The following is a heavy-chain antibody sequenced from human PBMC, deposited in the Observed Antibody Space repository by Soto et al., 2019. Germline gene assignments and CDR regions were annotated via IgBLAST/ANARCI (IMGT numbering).Heavy chain of an antibody. J-gene: IGHJ4*02. Sequence: EVKLSESGGGFIPPGASARLSCITSGFIFDNYAMSRVRQSPRRGLEWVAAISGSGHATYYTQSVQGRFIISRDKSKKTVFLQMNNLRAEDTAVYYCAKGRYFDSSGGCANYWGLGTLVTVSS. CDR2: ISGSGHAT. CDR3: AKGRYFDSSGGCANY. CDR1: GFIFDNYA. D-gene: IGHD3-22*01. V-gene: IGHV3-23*01.